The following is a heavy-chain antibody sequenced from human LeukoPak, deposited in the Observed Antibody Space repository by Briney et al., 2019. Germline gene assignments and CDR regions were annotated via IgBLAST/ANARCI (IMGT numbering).Heavy chain of an antibody. V-gene: IGHV1-8*03. CDR3: AREGYDILTGYYIDY. J-gene: IGHJ4*02. CDR1: GYTFTSYD. Sequence: ASVKVSCKASGYTFTSYDINWVRQATGQGLEWMGWMNPNSGNTGYAQKFQGRVTITRNTSISTAYMELSSLRSEDTAVYYCAREGYDILTGYYIDYWGQGTLVTVSS. CDR2: MNPNSGNT. D-gene: IGHD3-9*01.